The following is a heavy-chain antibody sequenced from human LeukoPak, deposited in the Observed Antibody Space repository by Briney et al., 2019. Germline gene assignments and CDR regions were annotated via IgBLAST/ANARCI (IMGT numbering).Heavy chain of an antibody. J-gene: IGHJ5*02. Sequence: ASVKVSCKASGYTFTSYAMNWVRQAPGQGLEWMGWINTNTGNPTYAQGFTGRFVFSLDTSVSTAYLQISSLKAEDTAVYYCARGHIGYIFGPKNWFDPWGQGTLVTVSS. CDR3: ARGHIGYIFGPKNWFDP. D-gene: IGHD3-3*01. CDR1: GYTFTSYA. V-gene: IGHV7-4-1*02. CDR2: INTNTGNP.